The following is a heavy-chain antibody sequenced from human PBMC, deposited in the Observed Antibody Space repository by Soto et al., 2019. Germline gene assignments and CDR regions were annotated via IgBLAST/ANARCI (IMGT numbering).Heavy chain of an antibody. D-gene: IGHD6-13*01. Sequence: SGPTLVNPTQTLTLTCTFSGFSLSTSGVGVGWIRQPPGKALEWLALIYWDDDRRYSPSLKSRLTITKDTSKKQVVLTMTNMDPVDTATFYRARRQAFINSSWRIFDYWGQGTLVTVSS. V-gene: IGHV2-5*02. CDR1: GFSLSTSGVG. J-gene: IGHJ4*02. CDR2: IYWDDDR. CDR3: ARRQAFINSSWRIFDY.